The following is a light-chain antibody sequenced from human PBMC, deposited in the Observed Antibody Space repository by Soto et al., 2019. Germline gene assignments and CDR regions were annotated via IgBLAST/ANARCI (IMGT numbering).Light chain of an antibody. J-gene: IGLJ2*01. Sequence: QLVLTQSTSASASLGASVKLTCTLSSGHSSYAIAWHQKQPGKGPRYLMDLNNDGSHTKGDGIPDRFSGSSSGAERYLIISSLQSEDEADYYCQTWGTGFQVFGGGTKVTVL. CDR2: LNNDGSH. V-gene: IGLV4-69*01. CDR1: SGHSSYA. CDR3: QTWGTGFQV.